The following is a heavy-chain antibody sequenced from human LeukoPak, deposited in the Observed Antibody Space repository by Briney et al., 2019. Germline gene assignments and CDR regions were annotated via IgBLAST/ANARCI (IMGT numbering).Heavy chain of an antibody. V-gene: IGHV3-21*01. CDR3: ASDSSSWYLEEDY. Sequence: NPGGSLRLSCAASGFTFSSYSMNWVRQAPGKGLEWVSSISSSSSYIYYADSVKGRFTISRDNAKNSLYLQMNSLRAEDTAVYYCASDSSSWYLEEDYWGQGTLVTVSS. CDR2: ISSSSSYI. D-gene: IGHD6-13*01. J-gene: IGHJ4*02. CDR1: GFTFSSYS.